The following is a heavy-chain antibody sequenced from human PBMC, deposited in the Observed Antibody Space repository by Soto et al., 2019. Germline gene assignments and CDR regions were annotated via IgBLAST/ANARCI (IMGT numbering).Heavy chain of an antibody. CDR2: ISAYNGNT. V-gene: IGHV1-18*04. CDR3: ARFVVIPAATLVNWFDP. D-gene: IGHD2-2*01. Sequence: ASVKVSCKASGYTFTSYGISWVRQAPGQGLEWMGWISAYNGNTNYAQKLQGRVTMTTDTSTSTAYMELRSLRSDDTAVYYCARFVVIPAATLVNWFDPWGQGTLVTVSS. J-gene: IGHJ5*02. CDR1: GYTFTSYG.